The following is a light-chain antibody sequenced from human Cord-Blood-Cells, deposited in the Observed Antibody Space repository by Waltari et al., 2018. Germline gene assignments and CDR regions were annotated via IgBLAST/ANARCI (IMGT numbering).Light chain of an antibody. J-gene: IGKJ1*01. CDR3: QQYNNWPRT. V-gene: IGKV3-15*01. Sequence: EIVMTQSPATLSVSPGERATLSCRASQSVSSNLAWYQQKPGQAPRLRIYGASTRATGIPARFSGSGSGTEFTLTNSSLQSEDFAVYYCQQYNNWPRTFGQGTKVEIK. CDR2: GAS. CDR1: QSVSSN.